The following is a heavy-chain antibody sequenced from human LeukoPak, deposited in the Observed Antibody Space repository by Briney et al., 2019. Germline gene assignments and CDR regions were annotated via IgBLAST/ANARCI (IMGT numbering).Heavy chain of an antibody. D-gene: IGHD3-9*01. CDR2: FDPEDGET. CDR1: GYTLTELS. V-gene: IGHV1-24*01. Sequence: ASVKVSCKVSGYTLTELSMHWVRQAPGKGLEWMGGFDPEDGETIYAQKFQGRVTMTEDTSTDTAYMELSSLRSEDTAVYYCAKVLRYFDWLSVFDYWGQGTLVTVSS. J-gene: IGHJ4*02. CDR3: AKVLRYFDWLSVFDY.